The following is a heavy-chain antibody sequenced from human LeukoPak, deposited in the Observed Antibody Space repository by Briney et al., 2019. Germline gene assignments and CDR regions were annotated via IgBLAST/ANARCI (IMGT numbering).Heavy chain of an antibody. Sequence: ASVTVSCKASGYTFTGYYMHWVRQAPGQGLEWMGWINPNSGGTNYAQKFQGWVTMTRDTSISTAYMELSRLRSDDTAVYYCAREDEGACDYWGQGTLATVSS. V-gene: IGHV1-2*04. J-gene: IGHJ4*02. CDR1: GYTFTGYY. D-gene: IGHD4/OR15-4a*01. CDR3: AREDEGACDY. CDR2: INPNSGGT.